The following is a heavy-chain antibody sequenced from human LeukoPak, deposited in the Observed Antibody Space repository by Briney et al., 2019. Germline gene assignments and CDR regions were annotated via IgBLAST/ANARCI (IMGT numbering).Heavy chain of an antibody. D-gene: IGHD2-2*01. CDR2: IYTSGST. V-gene: IGHV4-4*07. J-gene: IGHJ6*02. CDR3: ARVGGDCSSTSCPLYYYYGMDV. CDR1: GGSISSYY. Sequence: SETLSLTCTVSGGSISSYYWSWIRQPAGKGLEWIGRIYTSGSTNYNPSLKSRATMSVDTSKNQFSLKLSSVTAADTAVYYCARVGGDCSSTSCPLYYYYGMDVWGQGTTVTVSS.